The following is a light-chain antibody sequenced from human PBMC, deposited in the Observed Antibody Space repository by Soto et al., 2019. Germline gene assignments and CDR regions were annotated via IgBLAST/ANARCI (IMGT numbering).Light chain of an antibody. CDR1: QRVNTC. V-gene: IGKV1-5*01. Sequence: DIQMTQSPSTLSASVGDGVSITCRASQRVNTCLAWYQQKPGKAPTLLIYDASSLQSGVPSRFSGSGSGTEFTLTISSLQPDDFATYYCQQYQIDWTFGQGTKVDIK. J-gene: IGKJ1*01. CDR3: QQYQIDWT. CDR2: DAS.